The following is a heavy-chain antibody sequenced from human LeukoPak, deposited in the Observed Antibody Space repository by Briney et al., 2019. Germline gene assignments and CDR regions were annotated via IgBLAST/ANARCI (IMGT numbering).Heavy chain of an antibody. V-gene: IGHV3-74*01. Sequence: GGSLRLSCAASGFTFSSYWMHWVRQAPGKGLVWVSRINNDGSSTSYADSVKGRFTISRDNAKNTLYLQMNSLRAEDTAVYYCARDDIWKDFDYWGQGTLVTVSS. J-gene: IGHJ4*02. CDR1: GFTFSSYW. D-gene: IGHD1-20*01. CDR2: INNDGSST. CDR3: ARDDIWKDFDY.